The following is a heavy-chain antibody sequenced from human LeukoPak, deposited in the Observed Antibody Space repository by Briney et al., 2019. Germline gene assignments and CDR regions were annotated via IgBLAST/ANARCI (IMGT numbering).Heavy chain of an antibody. CDR2: ISYDGHNT. CDR1: GITLSNYW. CDR3: GILTLSPG. D-gene: IGHD2-8*01. V-gene: IGHV3-74*01. J-gene: IGHJ4*02. Sequence: GGSLRLSCAASGITLSNYWMHWVRQAPGKGLVWVSRISYDGHNTNYADSVKGRFTISRDNAKNTLYLQMNRLRVEDTAVYYCGILTLSPGWGQGTLVTVSS.